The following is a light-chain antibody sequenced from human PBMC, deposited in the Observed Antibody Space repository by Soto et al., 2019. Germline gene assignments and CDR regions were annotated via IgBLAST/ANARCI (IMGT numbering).Light chain of an antibody. Sequence: QSVLTQPPSVSGAPGQRVTISCSGSSSNIGAGYDVNWYRQLPGKAPKLLIYGNSDRPSGVPDRFSGSKSGTSASLAITGLQAEDEADYFCQSYDRSLRTYVFGTGTKVTVL. V-gene: IGLV1-40*01. CDR3: QSYDRSLRTYV. CDR1: SSNIGAGYD. CDR2: GNS. J-gene: IGLJ1*01.